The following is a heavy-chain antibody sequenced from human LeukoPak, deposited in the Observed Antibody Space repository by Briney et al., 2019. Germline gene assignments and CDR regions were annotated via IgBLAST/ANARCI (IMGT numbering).Heavy chain of an antibody. V-gene: IGHV1-2*02. CDR3: ARDFNDVGDVASAGAY. CDR2: INPNSGAS. D-gene: IGHD2-15*01. J-gene: IGHJ4*02. Sequence: ASVKVSCKASGYSFSDYYIHWVRQAPRQGLEWMGWINPNSGASSYAQKFQGRVTMTTDTSTRTAFMELSRLRSDDTALYHCARDFNDVGDVASAGAYWGQGTVVTVSS. CDR1: GYSFSDYY.